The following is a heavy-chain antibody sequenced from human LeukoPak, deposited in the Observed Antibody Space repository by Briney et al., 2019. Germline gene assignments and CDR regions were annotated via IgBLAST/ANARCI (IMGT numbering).Heavy chain of an antibody. CDR1: GASISSYY. J-gene: IGHJ4*02. Sequence: SETLSLTCTVSGASISSYYWNWIRQPAGKGLEWIGRIYTSGSTNYNPSLKSRVAMSVDTSKNQFSLKLSSVTAADTAVYYCATTGIGPFDYWGQGTLVTVSS. CDR3: ATTGIGPFDY. D-gene: IGHD1-1*01. V-gene: IGHV4-4*07. CDR2: IYTSGST.